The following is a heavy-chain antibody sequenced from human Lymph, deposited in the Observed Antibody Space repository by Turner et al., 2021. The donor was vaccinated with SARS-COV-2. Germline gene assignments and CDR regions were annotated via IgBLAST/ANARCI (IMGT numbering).Heavy chain of an antibody. D-gene: IGHD3-3*01. CDR1: GYSFTTYW. Sequence: EVQLVQSGAEVKKPGESPKMPCRPSGYSFTTYWIGWVRQLHGKGREWMGIIYPGDSDTRDSPSFQGQVTISADKSISTAYLQWSSLKASDTAMYYCARREWGGSLGHIDYWGQGTLVTVSS. J-gene: IGHJ4*02. V-gene: IGHV5-51*01. CDR3: ARREWGGSLGHIDY. CDR2: IYPGDSDT.